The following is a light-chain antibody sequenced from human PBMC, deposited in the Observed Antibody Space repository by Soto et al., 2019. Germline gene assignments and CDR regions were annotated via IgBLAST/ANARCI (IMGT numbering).Light chain of an antibody. CDR2: DVS. J-gene: IGLJ1*01. CDR1: SSDVGGYNY. Sequence: QSALTQPASVSGSPGQSITISCTGTSSDVGGYNYVSWYQQHPGKAPKRMIYDVSNRPSGVSNRFSGSKSGNTASLTISGLQAEDEADYYCSSYTSSSTFYVFGTGTKLTVL. CDR3: SSYTSSSTFYV. V-gene: IGLV2-14*01.